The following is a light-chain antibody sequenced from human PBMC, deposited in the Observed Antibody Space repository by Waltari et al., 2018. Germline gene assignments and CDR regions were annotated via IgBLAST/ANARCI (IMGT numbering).Light chain of an antibody. CDR1: QSVGYY. Sequence: EIVLTQSPATLSLSPGERATLSCRASQSVGYYLAWYQQKAGQAPRLLIYDASNRATGIPARFSGSVSGTDFTLTISSLEPEDFAVYYCQHRDSWPLAFGGGTKVEIK. V-gene: IGKV3-11*01. J-gene: IGKJ4*01. CDR2: DAS. CDR3: QHRDSWPLA.